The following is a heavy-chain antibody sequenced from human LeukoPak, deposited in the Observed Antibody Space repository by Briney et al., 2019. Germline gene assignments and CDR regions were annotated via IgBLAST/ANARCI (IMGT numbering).Heavy chain of an antibody. D-gene: IGHD3-3*01. Sequence: GGSLRLSCAASGFTFSSYGMHWVRQAPGKGLEWVAVIWYDGSNKYYADSVKGRFTISRDNAKNSLYLQMNSLRAEDTAVYYCARDPPDYDFWSAPDAFDIWGQGTMVTVSS. V-gene: IGHV3-33*01. CDR1: GFTFSSYG. CDR3: ARDPPDYDFWSAPDAFDI. J-gene: IGHJ3*02. CDR2: IWYDGSNK.